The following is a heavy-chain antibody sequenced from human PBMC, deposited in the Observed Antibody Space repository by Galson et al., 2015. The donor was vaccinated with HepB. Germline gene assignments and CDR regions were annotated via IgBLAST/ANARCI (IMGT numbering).Heavy chain of an antibody. D-gene: IGHD3-3*01. CDR3: ARDYDPSARPLWYLDL. J-gene: IGHJ2*01. V-gene: IGHV3-7*01. CDR2: INQDGGEK. Sequence: SLRLSCAASGFTFSSYAMSWVCQAPGKGLEWVANINQDGGEKHYVDSVKGRFTISRDNAKNSLYLQMNSLRAEDTAVYYCARDYDPSARPLWYLDLWGRGTLVTVSS. CDR1: GFTFSSYA.